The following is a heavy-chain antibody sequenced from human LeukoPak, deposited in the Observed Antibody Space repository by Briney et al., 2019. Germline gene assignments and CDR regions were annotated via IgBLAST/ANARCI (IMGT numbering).Heavy chain of an antibody. J-gene: IGHJ3*02. CDR3: ARGVVPAAMSVAFDI. Sequence: GGALRLSCAASGFTFSSYSMNWVRQAPGKGLEWVSSISSSSSYIYYADSVKGRFTISRDNAKNSLYLQMNSLRAEDTAVYYCARGVVPAAMSVAFDIWGQGTMVTASS. CDR2: ISSSSSYI. CDR1: GFTFSSYS. V-gene: IGHV3-21*01. D-gene: IGHD2-2*01.